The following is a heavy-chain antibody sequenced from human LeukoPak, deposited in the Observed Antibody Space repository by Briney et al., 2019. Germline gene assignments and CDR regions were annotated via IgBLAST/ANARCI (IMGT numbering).Heavy chain of an antibody. V-gene: IGHV3-23*01. J-gene: IGHJ5*02. D-gene: IGHD3-22*01. CDR1: GFTFSSYA. CDR3: AKDSTMIVVVITDGWFDP. Sequence: GGSLRLSCAASGFTFSSYAMSCVRQAPGKGLEWGSAISGSGGSKYYADSVKGGFTISRDNSKNTLYLQINSQRAEDTAVYYCAKDSTMIVVVITDGWFDPWGQGTLVTVSS. CDR2: ISGSGGSK.